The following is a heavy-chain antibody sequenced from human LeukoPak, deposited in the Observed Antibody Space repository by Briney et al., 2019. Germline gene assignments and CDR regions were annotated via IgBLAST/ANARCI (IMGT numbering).Heavy chain of an antibody. D-gene: IGHD5/OR15-5a*01. CDR3: ASGGLVSRYLDH. J-gene: IGHJ4*02. CDR1: GXXXXXXTX. V-gene: IGHV4-4*02. Sequence: TSETLSLTCAVXGXXXXXXTXXXXXXXXPXXGXXXIGEVFYSGSTNSNPSLKSRLTMSVDESKHEFSLKLASVTAADTAIYYCASGGLVSRYLDHWGQGTLVTVSP. CDR2: VFYSGST.